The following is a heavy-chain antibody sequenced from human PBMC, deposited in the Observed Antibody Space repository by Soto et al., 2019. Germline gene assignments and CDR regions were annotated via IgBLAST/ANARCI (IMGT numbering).Heavy chain of an antibody. CDR1: GYTFTGYY. CDR3: ASLVDTAMVEIFDY. Sequence: GASVKVSCKASGYTFTGYYMHWLRQAPGQGLEWMGWINPNSGGTNYAQKFQGRVTMTRDTSISTAYMELSRLRSDDTAVYYCASLVDTAMVEIFDYWGQGTLVTVSS. J-gene: IGHJ4*02. V-gene: IGHV1-2*02. CDR2: INPNSGGT. D-gene: IGHD5-18*01.